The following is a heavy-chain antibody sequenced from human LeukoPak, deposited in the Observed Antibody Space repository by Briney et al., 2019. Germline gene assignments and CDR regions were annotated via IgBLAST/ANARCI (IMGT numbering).Heavy chain of an antibody. CDR1: GYSISSAYY. Sequence: PSETLSLTCTVSGYSISSAYYWGWIRQPPGKGLEWIGNIYHSGSTYYNPSLKSRVTISVDTSKNQFSLKLSSVTAADTAVYYCARGVGYCSGGSCYYFDYWGQGTLVTVSS. D-gene: IGHD2-15*01. CDR2: IYHSGST. V-gene: IGHV4-38-2*02. CDR3: ARGVGYCSGGSCYYFDY. J-gene: IGHJ4*02.